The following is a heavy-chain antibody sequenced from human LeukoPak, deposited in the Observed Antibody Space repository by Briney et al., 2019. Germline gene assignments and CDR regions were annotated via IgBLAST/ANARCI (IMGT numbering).Heavy chain of an antibody. Sequence: SVKVSCKASGYTFTSYAMHWVRQAPGQALEWMGWITPFNGNTNYAQKFQDRVTITRDRSMSTAYMELSSLRSEDTAMYYCASHGKYDFWSGYYNDAFDIWGQGTMVTVSS. CDR1: GYTFTSYA. CDR2: ITPFNGNT. CDR3: ASHGKYDFWSGYYNDAFDI. J-gene: IGHJ3*02. V-gene: IGHV1-45*02. D-gene: IGHD3-3*01.